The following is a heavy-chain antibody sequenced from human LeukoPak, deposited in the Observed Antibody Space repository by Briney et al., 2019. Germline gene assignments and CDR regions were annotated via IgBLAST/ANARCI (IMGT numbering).Heavy chain of an antibody. CDR2: ISSSSSYI. D-gene: IGHD3-22*01. J-gene: IGHJ4*02. V-gene: IGHV3-21*01. CDR1: GFTFSSYS. Sequence: GGSLRLSCAASGFTFSSYSMNWVRQAPGKGLEWVSSISSSSSYIYYADSVKGRFTISRDNSKNTLCLQMNSLRAEDTAVYYCATPEGYDSSGYYFDYWGQGTLVTVSS. CDR3: ATPEGYDSSGYYFDY.